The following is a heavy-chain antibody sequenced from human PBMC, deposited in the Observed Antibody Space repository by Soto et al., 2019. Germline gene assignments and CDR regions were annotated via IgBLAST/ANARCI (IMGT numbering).Heavy chain of an antibody. J-gene: IGHJ4*02. CDR1: GFTFSSYG. CDR2: ISYDGSNK. V-gene: IGHV3-30*18. Sequence: QVQLVESGGGVVQPGRSLRLSCAASGFTFSSYGMHWVRQAPGKGLEWVAVISYDGSNKYYADSVKGRFTISRDNSKNTLYLQMNSLRAEDTAVYYCAKDLTMIVVVITPYFHYWGQGTLVTVSS. D-gene: IGHD3-22*01. CDR3: AKDLTMIVVVITPYFHY.